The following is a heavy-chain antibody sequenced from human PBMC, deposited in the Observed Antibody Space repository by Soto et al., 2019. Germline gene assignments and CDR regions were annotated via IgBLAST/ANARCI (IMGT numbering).Heavy chain of an antibody. D-gene: IGHD1-26*01. J-gene: IGHJ2*01. CDR2: ISYDGINK. CDR1: GFTFNTYG. V-gene: IGHV3-30*03. Sequence: QVQLVESGGGVVQPGRSLGLSCAASGFTFNTYGMHWVRQAPGKGLEWVAAISYDGINKYYVDSVKGRFTISRDNSKNTLYGQMNSLRAEDTALYYCARSPQPTRGIHWYFDLWGRGSLVTVSS. CDR3: ARSPQPTRGIHWYFDL.